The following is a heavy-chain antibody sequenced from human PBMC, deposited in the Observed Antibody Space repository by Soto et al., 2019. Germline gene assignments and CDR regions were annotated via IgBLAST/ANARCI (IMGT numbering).Heavy chain of an antibody. CDR1: GYTFTGYY. Sequence: QVQLVQSGAEVKKPGASVKVSCKASGYTFTGYYMHWVRQAPGQGLEWMGWINPNSGGTNYAQKFQGRVTMTRDTSISTVYMELSRLRSDDTAVYYCARGVLRFLEWHYYFDYWGQGTLVTVSS. CDR2: INPNSGGT. V-gene: IGHV1-2*02. CDR3: ARGVLRFLEWHYYFDY. J-gene: IGHJ4*02. D-gene: IGHD3-3*01.